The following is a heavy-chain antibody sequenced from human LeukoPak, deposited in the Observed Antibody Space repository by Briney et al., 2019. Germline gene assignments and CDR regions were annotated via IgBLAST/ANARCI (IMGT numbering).Heavy chain of an antibody. V-gene: IGHV4-59*01. CDR3: ARVGYFGSGNYYNDRGAFDY. CDR2: MYYNGNT. J-gene: IGHJ4*02. CDR1: GGSISGYY. D-gene: IGHD3-10*01. Sequence: SETLSLTCTVSGGSISGYYWTWIRQPPGKGLEWIGYMYYNGNTNYNPSLKSRVTISVDTSKNQFSLKLSSVTAADTAVYYCARVGYFGSGNYYNDRGAFDYWGQGTLVTVSS.